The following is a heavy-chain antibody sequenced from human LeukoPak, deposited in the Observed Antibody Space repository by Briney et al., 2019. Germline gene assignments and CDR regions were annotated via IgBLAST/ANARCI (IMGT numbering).Heavy chain of an antibody. V-gene: IGHV4-59*01. D-gene: IGHD1-26*01. CDR3: ARDPSGSFFNWFDP. J-gene: IGHJ5*02. CDR2: IYYSGGT. CDR1: GGSISTYY. Sequence: KSSETLSLTCTVSGGSISTYYWSWIPQPPGKGLEWIGYIYYSGGTNYNPSLKSRVTISVATSKNQFSLKLRSVTAADTAVYYCARDPSGSFFNWFDPWGQGTLVTVSS.